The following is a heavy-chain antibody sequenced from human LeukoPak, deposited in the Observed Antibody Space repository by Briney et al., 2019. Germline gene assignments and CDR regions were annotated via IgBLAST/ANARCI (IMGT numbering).Heavy chain of an antibody. J-gene: IGHJ6*03. Sequence: PSETLSLTCTVSGDSISSGGYYWGWIRQPAGKGLGWIGRIYTSGSTNYNPSLKSRVTISVDTSKNQFSLKLSSVTAADTAVYYCARDSWWTAAGYYYYYMDVWGKGTTVTVSS. CDR3: ARDSWWTAAGYYYYYMDV. D-gene: IGHD6-13*01. V-gene: IGHV4-61*02. CDR2: IYTSGST. CDR1: GDSISSGGYY.